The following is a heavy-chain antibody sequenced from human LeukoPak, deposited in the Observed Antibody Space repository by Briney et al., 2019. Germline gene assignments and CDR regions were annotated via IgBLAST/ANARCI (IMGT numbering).Heavy chain of an antibody. J-gene: IGHJ4*02. CDR1: GFTFSSYA. V-gene: IGHV3-30*18. D-gene: IGHD6-13*01. CDR3: AKDLGAAEN. CDR2: ISYDGSNK. Sequence: GRSLRLPCAASGFTFSSYAMHWVRQAPGKGLEWVAVISYDGSNKYYADSVKGRFTISRDNSKNTLYLQMNSLRAEDTAVYYCAKDLGAAENWGQGNLVTVSS.